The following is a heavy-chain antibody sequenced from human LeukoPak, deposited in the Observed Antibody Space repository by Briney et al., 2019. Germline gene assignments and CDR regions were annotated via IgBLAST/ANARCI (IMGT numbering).Heavy chain of an antibody. CDR2: ISGGGERT. V-gene: IGHV3-23*01. CDR1: GIVFSRTA. CDR3: GKDGGQYSSGPEFDP. Sequence: GGSLRLSCTASGIVFSRTAMNWARQSPGRGLEWLSAISGGGERTFYADSVRGRFTISRDNSRNMVYLQMNSLRVDDTAIYYCGKDGGQYSSGPEFDPRGQGDLVTVPS. D-gene: IGHD6-19*01. J-gene: IGHJ5*02.